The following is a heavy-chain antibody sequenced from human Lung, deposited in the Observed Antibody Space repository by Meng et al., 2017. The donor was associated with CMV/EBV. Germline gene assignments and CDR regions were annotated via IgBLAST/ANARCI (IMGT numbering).Heavy chain of an antibody. Sequence: KVSCQGSGYSFTSYWIGWVRQRPGKGLEWMGIIYPGDSDTRYSPSFQGQVTISADKSISTAYLQWSSLKASDTAMYYCARTVKYYYDSSGPDPWGQGTXVTVSS. CDR1: GYSFTSYW. D-gene: IGHD3-22*01. CDR3: ARTVKYYYDSSGPDP. V-gene: IGHV5-51*01. J-gene: IGHJ5*02. CDR2: IYPGDSDT.